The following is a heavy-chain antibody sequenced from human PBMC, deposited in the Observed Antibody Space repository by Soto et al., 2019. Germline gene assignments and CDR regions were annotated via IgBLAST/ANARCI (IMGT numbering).Heavy chain of an antibody. J-gene: IGHJ6*02. CDR2: INPNSGGT. Sequence: ASVKVSCKASGYTFTGYYMHWVRQAPGQGLEWMGWINPNSGGTNYARKFQGWVTMTRDTSISTAYMELSRLRSDDTAVYYCARDGSSGWHYYYYGMDVWGQGTTVTVSS. V-gene: IGHV1-2*04. D-gene: IGHD6-19*01. CDR3: ARDGSSGWHYYYYGMDV. CDR1: GYTFTGYY.